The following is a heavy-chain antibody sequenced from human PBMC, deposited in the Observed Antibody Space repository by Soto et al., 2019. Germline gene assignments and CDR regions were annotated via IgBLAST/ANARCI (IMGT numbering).Heavy chain of an antibody. J-gene: IGHJ5*02. CDR2: IWYDGSNK. V-gene: IGHV3-33*01. Sequence: QVQLVESGGGVVQPGRSLRLSCAVSGSSISKYGMHWVRQAPGKGLEWVAMIWYDGSNKNYGDSVKDRFIISRDNSKNTLYLELNSLRAEDTAVYYCARDSSWSRGNWFDPGGQGTLVIVST. CDR1: GSSISKYG. CDR3: ARDSSWSRGNWFDP. D-gene: IGHD6-19*01.